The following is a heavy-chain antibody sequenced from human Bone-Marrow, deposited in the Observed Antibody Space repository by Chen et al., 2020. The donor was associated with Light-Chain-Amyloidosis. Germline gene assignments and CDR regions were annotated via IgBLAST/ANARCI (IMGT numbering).Heavy chain of an antibody. CDR3: ARSIQLWHIAY. Sequence: QLQLQESGPGLVKPSETLSLTCTVSGGSISSSSYYWGWIRQPPGKGLEWIGSIYYSGSTYYNPSLKSRVTISVDTSKNQFALKLSSVTAADTAVYYCARSIQLWHIAYWGQGTLVTVSS. V-gene: IGHV4-39*01. CDR1: GGSISSSSYY. J-gene: IGHJ4*02. D-gene: IGHD5-18*01. CDR2: IYYSGST.